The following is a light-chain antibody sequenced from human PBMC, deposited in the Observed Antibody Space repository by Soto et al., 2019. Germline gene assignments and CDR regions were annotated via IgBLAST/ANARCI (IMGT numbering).Light chain of an antibody. Sequence: ELAQPPSVSVAPGQTARITCGGNNMGSKSVHWYQQKPGQAPVLVVDDDSDRPSGIPERFSGSNSGNSATLTISRVEAGGEADYFCHVWDSSSEHVFGTGTKVTV. CDR3: HVWDSSSEHV. CDR1: NMGSKS. CDR2: DDS. J-gene: IGLJ1*01. V-gene: IGLV3-21*02.